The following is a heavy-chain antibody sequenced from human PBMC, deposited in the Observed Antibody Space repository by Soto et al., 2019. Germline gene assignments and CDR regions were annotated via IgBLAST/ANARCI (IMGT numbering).Heavy chain of an antibody. J-gene: IGHJ6*03. CDR2: IYYSGST. V-gene: IGHV4-59*12. CDR1: GGSISSYY. D-gene: IGHD4-17*01. CDR3: ARGLYVERGHYYYMDV. Sequence: PSETLSLTCTVSGGSISSYYWSWIRQPPGKGLEWIGYIYYSGSTNYNPSLKSRVTISVDTSKNQFSLKLSSVTAADTAVYYCARGLYVERGHYYYMDVWGKGTTVTVSS.